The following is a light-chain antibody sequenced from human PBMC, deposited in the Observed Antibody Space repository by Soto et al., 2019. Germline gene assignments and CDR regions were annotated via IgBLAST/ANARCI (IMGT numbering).Light chain of an antibody. V-gene: IGKV3-15*01. J-gene: IGKJ1*01. CDR1: QGVXXX. CDR2: GAS. CDR3: LHYKDWPRWT. Sequence: QGVXXXLXXYXHQXXKXXRXXXXGASTTATGIPARLSGSGSGRESTLNIDSLQSEDFAVYYCLHYKDWPRWTFGQGTKVDIK.